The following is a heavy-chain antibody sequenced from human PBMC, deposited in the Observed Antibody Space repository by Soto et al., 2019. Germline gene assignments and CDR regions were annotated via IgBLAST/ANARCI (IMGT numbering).Heavy chain of an antibody. CDR2: INPSGGST. J-gene: IGHJ4*02. CDR3: ATDYGDYGPFFDY. V-gene: IGHV1-46*03. Sequence: ASVKVSCKASGGTFSSYTISWVRQAPGQGLEWMGIINPSGGSTSYAQKFQGRVTMARDTSTSTVYMELSSLRSEDTAVYYCATDYGDYGPFFDYWGQGTLVTVSS. CDR1: GGTFSSYT. D-gene: IGHD4-17*01.